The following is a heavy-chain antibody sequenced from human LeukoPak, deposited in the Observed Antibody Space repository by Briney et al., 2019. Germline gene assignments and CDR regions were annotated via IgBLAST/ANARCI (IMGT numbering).Heavy chain of an antibody. J-gene: IGHJ4*02. CDR2: IYHSGST. V-gene: IGHV4-38-2*02. CDR3: ARDRRGYSGYDTYYFDY. CDR1: GFTFSSYS. Sequence: GSLRLPCAASGFTFSSYSMNWIRQPPGKGLEWIGSIYHSGSTYYNPSLKSRVTISVDTSKNQFSLKLSSVTAADTAVYYCARDRRGYSGYDTYYFDYWGQGTLVTVSS. D-gene: IGHD5-12*01.